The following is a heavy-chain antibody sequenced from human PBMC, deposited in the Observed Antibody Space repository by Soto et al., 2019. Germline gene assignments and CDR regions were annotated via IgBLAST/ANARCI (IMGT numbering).Heavy chain of an antibody. CDR1: GYNFRDYG. CDR3: ARGIWSTSGPQNFFDD. CDR2: VSPNSGKT. J-gene: IGHJ4*02. D-gene: IGHD2-2*01. V-gene: IGHV1-18*01. Sequence: QVQLVQSGAEVKNPGASVKVSCKATGYNFRDYGVIWARQAPGQGLEWIGYVSPNSGKTNYGQDLQGRVNMTPDTSTTTAYLGLRSRRSDDTAVYYCARGIWSTSGPQNFFDDWGQGTLVTVSS.